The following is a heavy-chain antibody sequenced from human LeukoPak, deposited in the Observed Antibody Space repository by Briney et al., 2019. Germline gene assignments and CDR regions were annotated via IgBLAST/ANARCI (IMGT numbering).Heavy chain of an antibody. J-gene: IGHJ4*02. CDR1: GFTFSSYA. Sequence: PGGSLRLSCAASGFTFSSYAMSWVRQAPGKGLEWVSAISGGGGSTYYADSVKGRFTISRDNSKNTLYLQMNSLRAEDTAVYYCAKYSLEQLVLGPVDYWGQGTLVTVSS. D-gene: IGHD6-6*01. CDR3: AKYSLEQLVLGPVDY. V-gene: IGHV3-23*01. CDR2: ISGGGGST.